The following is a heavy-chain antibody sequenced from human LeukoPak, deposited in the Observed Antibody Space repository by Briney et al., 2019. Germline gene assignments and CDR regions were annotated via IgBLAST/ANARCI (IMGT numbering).Heavy chain of an antibody. J-gene: IGHJ5*02. D-gene: IGHD3-10*01. CDR3: AREGWAMVRGSTRCFDP. V-gene: IGHV1-46*01. CDR2: INPSGGST. CDR1: GYTFTSYY. Sequence: VASVKVSCKGSGYTFTSYYMHWVRQAPGQGLEWMGIINPSGGSTSYAQKFQGRVTMTGGTSTSTVYMELSSLRSEDTAVYYCAREGWAMVRGSTRCFDPWGQGTLVTVSS.